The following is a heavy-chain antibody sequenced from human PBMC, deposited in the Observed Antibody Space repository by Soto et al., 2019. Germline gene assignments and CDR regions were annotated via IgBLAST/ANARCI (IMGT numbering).Heavy chain of an antibody. V-gene: IGHV4-59*01. CDR2: IYYSGGS. J-gene: IGHJ4*01. Sequence: ASETLSLTCTVSGSSISSYYWTWIRQPPGKGLEWIGYIYYSGGSSYNPSLKSRVTISVDRAKNQFSLTLTSVTAADTAVYYCGRGMARRLPRSFHY. CDR3: GRGMARRLPRSFHY. D-gene: IGHD6-25*01. CDR1: GSSISSYY.